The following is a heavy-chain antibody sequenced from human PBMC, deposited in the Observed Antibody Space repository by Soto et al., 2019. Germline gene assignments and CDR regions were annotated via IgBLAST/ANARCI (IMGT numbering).Heavy chain of an antibody. V-gene: IGHV3-15*01. D-gene: IGHD3-3*01. CDR1: GFTFSNAW. CDR2: IKSKTDGGTT. Sequence: GGSLRLSCAASGFTFSNAWMSWVRQAPGKGLEWVGRIKSKTDGGTTDYAAPGKGRFTISRDDSKNTLYLQMNSLKTEDTAVYYCTTDSNRYYDFWSGYYQSPDAFDIWGQGTMVTVSS. J-gene: IGHJ3*02. CDR3: TTDSNRYYDFWSGYYQSPDAFDI.